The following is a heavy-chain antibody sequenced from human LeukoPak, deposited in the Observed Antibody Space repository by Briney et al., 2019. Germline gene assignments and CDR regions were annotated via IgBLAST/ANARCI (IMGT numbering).Heavy chain of an antibody. D-gene: IGHD3-10*01. CDR1: GFTFSSYG. J-gene: IGHJ4*02. CDR2: ISYDGSNK. Sequence: GRSLRLSCAASGFTFSSYGMHWVRQAPGKGLEWVAVISYDGSNKYYADSVKGRFTISRDNSKNTLYLQMNSLRAEDTAVYYCAREATPYYYGSGSPWGGYYFDYWGQGTLVTVSS. V-gene: IGHV3-30*03. CDR3: AREATPYYYGSGSPWGGYYFDY.